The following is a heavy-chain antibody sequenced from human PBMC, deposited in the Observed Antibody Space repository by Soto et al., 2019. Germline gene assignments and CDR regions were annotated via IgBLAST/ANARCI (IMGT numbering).Heavy chain of an antibody. CDR2: IDLGGTK. CDR1: DVSIGGSFHC. Sequence: ASETLSLTCTVSDVSIGGSFHCLGWIRQPPGKGLEWIGNIDLGGTKYYNPSLKSRLTLSLDTSKKLLSLELTSVTATDTAVYYCAIYQRGYSGGSQFDPWGQGTQVTVSS. CDR3: AIYQRGYSGGSQFDP. J-gene: IGHJ5*02. V-gene: IGHV4-39*01. D-gene: IGHD5-12*01.